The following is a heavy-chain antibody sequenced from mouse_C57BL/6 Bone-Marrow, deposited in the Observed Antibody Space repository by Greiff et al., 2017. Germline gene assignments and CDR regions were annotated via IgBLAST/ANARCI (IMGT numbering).Heavy chain of an antibody. V-gene: IGHV5-6*01. D-gene: IGHD3-3*01. CDR2: ISSGGSYT. CDR3: ARQNRADFDY. CDR1: GFTFSSYG. Sequence: EVKLMESGGDLVKPGGSLKLSCAASGFTFSSYGMSWVRQTPDKRLEWVATISSGGSYTYYPDSVKGRFTISRDNAKNTLYLQMSSLKSEDTAMYYCARQNRADFDYWGQGTTLTVSS. J-gene: IGHJ2*01.